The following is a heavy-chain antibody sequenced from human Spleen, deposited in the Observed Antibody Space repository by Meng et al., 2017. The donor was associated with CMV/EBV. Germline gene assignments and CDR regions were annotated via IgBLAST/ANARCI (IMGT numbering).Heavy chain of an antibody. J-gene: IGHJ4*02. CDR2: IFYSEST. Sequence: SGASISGGDHYWRWVRQTPGKGLEWIGYIFYSESTYHPSLKGRVSISDDTSKNQFSLKVTSLTAADTAVYYCARSRVAAATPSPDYWGQGTLVTVSS. CDR3: ARSRVAAATPSPDY. V-gene: IGHV4-30-4*08. D-gene: IGHD2-15*01. CDR1: GASISGGDHY.